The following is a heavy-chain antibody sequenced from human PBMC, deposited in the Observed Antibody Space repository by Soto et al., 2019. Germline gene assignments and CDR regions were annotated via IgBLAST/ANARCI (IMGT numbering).Heavy chain of an antibody. Sequence: GASVKVSCKTSGYTFTNHGVNWVRQAPGQGLEWMGWISAYNGDTDYAQKFQDRVTMTIDTSTNTVFMELRSLRSDDTAVYYCARDLDYSTSICAYWGQGTPVTVFS. V-gene: IGHV1-18*04. D-gene: IGHD4-4*01. J-gene: IGHJ4*02. CDR2: ISAYNGDT. CDR1: GYTFTNHG. CDR3: ARDLDYSTSICAY.